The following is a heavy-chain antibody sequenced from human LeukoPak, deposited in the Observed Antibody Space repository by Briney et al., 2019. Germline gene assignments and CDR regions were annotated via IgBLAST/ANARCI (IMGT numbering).Heavy chain of an antibody. CDR1: GGSINGYY. Sequence: SETLSLTCTVSGGSINGYYWSWIRQPPGKGLEWIGYIYYSGSTRYNPSLKSRVTMSVGTSKNQFSLYLSSMTAADTAVYYCARSGTVADVMDYWGQGTLVTVSS. CDR2: IYYSGST. D-gene: IGHD6-19*01. V-gene: IGHV4-59*01. J-gene: IGHJ4*02. CDR3: ARSGTVADVMDY.